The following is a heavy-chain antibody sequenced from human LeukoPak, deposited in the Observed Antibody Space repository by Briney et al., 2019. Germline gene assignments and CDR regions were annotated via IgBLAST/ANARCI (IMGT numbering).Heavy chain of an antibody. J-gene: IGHJ4*02. CDR2: INSDGSAT. Sequence: GGSLRLSCAASGFTFSNYWMHWVRQAPGKGLVWVSRINSDGSATTYADSVEGRFTISRDNAKNTLYLQMNSLRVEDTGVYYCARGPQLSGYWGQGTLVIVSS. CDR3: ARGPQLSGY. D-gene: IGHD5-18*01. CDR1: GFTFSNYW. V-gene: IGHV3-74*01.